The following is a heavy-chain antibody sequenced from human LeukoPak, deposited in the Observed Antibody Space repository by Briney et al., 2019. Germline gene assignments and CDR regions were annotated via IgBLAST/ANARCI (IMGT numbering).Heavy chain of an antibody. CDR3: ASDAAIDAFDI. Sequence: SETLSLTCTVSGGSISSDYWSWIWQPPGKGLQWIGYIYYSGSTNYNPSLKSRVTISVDTSKNQFSLKLSSVTAADTAVYYCASDAAIDAFDIWGQGTMVTVSS. J-gene: IGHJ3*02. CDR2: IYYSGST. V-gene: IGHV4-59*01. D-gene: IGHD2-2*01. CDR1: GGSISSDY.